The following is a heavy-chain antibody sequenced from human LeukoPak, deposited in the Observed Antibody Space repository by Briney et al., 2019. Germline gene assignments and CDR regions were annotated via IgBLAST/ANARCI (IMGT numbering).Heavy chain of an antibody. CDR3: ATYYYGSSGYYPFDY. J-gene: IGHJ4*02. V-gene: IGHV1-24*01. CDR2: FDPEDGET. Sequence: EASVKVSCKVSGYTLTELSMHWVRQAPGKGLEWMGGFDPEDGETIYAQKFQGRVTMTEDTSTDTAYMELSSLRSEDTAVYYCATYYYGSSGYYPFDYWGQGTLVTVSS. CDR1: GYTLTELS. D-gene: IGHD3-22*01.